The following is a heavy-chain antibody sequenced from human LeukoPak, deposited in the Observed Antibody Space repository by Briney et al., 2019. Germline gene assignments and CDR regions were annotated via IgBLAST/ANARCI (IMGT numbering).Heavy chain of an antibody. D-gene: IGHD3-22*01. V-gene: IGHV3-15*01. J-gene: IGHJ4*02. CDR3: LYYYDSSGYYPLGY. CDR2: IKSKTDGGTT. Sequence: PGGSLRLSCAASGFTFSNAWMSWVRQAPGKGLEWVGRIKSKTDGGTTDYAAPVKGRFTISRDDSKNTRYLQMNSLKTEDTAVYYCLYYYDSSGYYPLGYWGQGTLVTVSS. CDR1: GFTFSNAW.